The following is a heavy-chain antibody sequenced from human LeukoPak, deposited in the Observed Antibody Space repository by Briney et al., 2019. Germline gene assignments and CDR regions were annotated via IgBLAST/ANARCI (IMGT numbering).Heavy chain of an antibody. V-gene: IGHV3-21*01. CDR2: ISSSTHYI. CDR1: GFAFSSYS. CDR3: ARGYSCSGGSCYFDN. D-gene: IGHD2-15*01. J-gene: IGHJ4*02. Sequence: GGSLRLSCAASGFAFSSYSMNWVRQAPEKGLEWVSSISSSTHYIYYADSVKGRFTISRDNVKNSLYLQMNSLRAEDTAVYYCARGYSCSGGSCYFDNWGQGTLVTVSS.